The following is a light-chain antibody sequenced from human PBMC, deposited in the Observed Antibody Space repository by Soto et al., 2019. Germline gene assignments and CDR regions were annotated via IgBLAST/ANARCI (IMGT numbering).Light chain of an antibody. V-gene: IGKV1-5*03. CDR2: KAS. CDR3: QQYHSVPPT. J-gene: IGKJ2*01. CDR1: QSISSW. Sequence: DIQMTQSPSTLSASVGDRVTISCRASQSISSWWAWYQQKPGKAPKLLIYKASTLETGVPSRFSGSGSGTEFTLTISSLQPDDFATDYCQQYHSVPPTFGQGTKLEIK.